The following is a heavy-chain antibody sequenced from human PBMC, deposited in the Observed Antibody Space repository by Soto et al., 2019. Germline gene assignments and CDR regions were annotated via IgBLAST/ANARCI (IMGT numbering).Heavy chain of an antibody. J-gene: IGHJ6*02. V-gene: IGHV3-23*01. Sequence: EVQLLESGGGLVQPGGSLTLSCAVSASIFGSYAMSWVRQAPGKGLEWVSTINAIGGSIYYADSVKGRFTISRDDSKNTLYLGMNSLRLEDTALYYCAKDHDLFSSYYYVLDVFLPGTTVTVSS. CDR2: INAIGGSI. CDR3: AKDHDLFSSYYYVLDV. CDR1: ASIFGSYA.